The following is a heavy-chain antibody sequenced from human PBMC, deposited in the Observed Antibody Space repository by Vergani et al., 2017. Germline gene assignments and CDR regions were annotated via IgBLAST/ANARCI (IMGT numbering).Heavy chain of an antibody. J-gene: IGHJ6*03. CDR2: INHSGST. V-gene: IGHV4-34*01. CDR1: GGSFSGYY. Sequence: QVQLQQWGAGLLKPSETLSLTCAVYGGSFSGYYWSWIRQPQGKGLEWFGEINHSGSTNYNPSLKSRVTISVDTSKNQFSLKLSSVTAADTAVYYCARGNKDTAMVKDYYYYMDVWGKGTTVTVSS. D-gene: IGHD5-18*01. CDR3: ARGNKDTAMVKDYYYYMDV.